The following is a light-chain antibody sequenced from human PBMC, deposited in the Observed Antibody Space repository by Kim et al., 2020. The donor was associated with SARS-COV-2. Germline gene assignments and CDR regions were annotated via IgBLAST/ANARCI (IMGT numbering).Light chain of an antibody. CDR3: HSRDTSGNHVV. CDR2: GKN. V-gene: IGLV3-19*01. CDR1: SLRSYY. J-gene: IGLJ2*01. Sequence: SSELTQDPAVSVALGQTVGITCQGDSLRSYYASWYQQKPGQAPVLVIYGKNNRPSGIPDRFSGSSSGFTASLTITGAQAEDEADYYCHSRDTSGNHVVFG.